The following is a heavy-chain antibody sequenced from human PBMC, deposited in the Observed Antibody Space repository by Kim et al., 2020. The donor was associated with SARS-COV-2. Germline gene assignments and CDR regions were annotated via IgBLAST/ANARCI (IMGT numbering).Heavy chain of an antibody. Sequence: SGPTLVNPTQTLTLTCTFSGFSLNTRGNGVAWVRQPPGKALEFLSLIYWDDGDRYTPSLRSRLTITKITSKNQVVLTLTNVAPVDTATYYCTHDSPGLYG. CDR2: IYWDDGD. V-gene: IGHV2-5*02. CDR3: THDSPGLYG. CDR1: GFSLNTRGNG. J-gene: IGHJ6*01.